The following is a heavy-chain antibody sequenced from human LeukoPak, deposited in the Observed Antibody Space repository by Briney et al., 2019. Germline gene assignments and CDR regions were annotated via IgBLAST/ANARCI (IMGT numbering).Heavy chain of an antibody. J-gene: IGHJ6*03. Sequence: PGGSLRLSCTASGFTFGGYAMSWVRQAPGKGLEWVGFIRSKAYGGTTEYAASVKGRFTISRDDSKSIAYLQMNSLRAEDTAIYYCARDPYNGNYGDSYYYYMDVWGKGTTVTISS. CDR1: GFTFGGYA. CDR2: IRSKAYGGTT. D-gene: IGHD1-26*01. CDR3: ARDPYNGNYGDSYYYYMDV. V-gene: IGHV3-49*04.